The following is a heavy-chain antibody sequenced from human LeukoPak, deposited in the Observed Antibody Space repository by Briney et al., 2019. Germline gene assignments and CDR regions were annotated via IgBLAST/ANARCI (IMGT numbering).Heavy chain of an antibody. V-gene: IGHV3-21*01. CDR2: ISGSSLYI. CDR1: GFTFSPYS. Sequence: GGSLRLSCAASGFTFSPYSMNWVRQAPGKGLEWVSSISGSSLYIYYADSVKGRFTISRDNAKNSLYLQMNSLRAEDTAVYYCARDPPYYDSSGYYYDYWGQGALVTVPS. J-gene: IGHJ4*02. CDR3: ARDPPYYDSSGYYYDY. D-gene: IGHD3-22*01.